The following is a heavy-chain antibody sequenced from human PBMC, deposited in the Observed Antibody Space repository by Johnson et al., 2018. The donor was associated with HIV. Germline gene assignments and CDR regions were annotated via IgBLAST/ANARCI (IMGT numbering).Heavy chain of an antibody. D-gene: IGHD3-22*01. V-gene: IGHV3-30*04. J-gene: IGHJ3*02. Sequence: QMLLVESGGGVVQPGRSLRLSCAASGFTFSSYAMHWVRQAPGKGLEWVAVISYDGSNKYYADSVKGRFSISRDTSKNTLDLQMNSLRAEDTAVYYCAKDRYYDSSGPDAFDIWGQGTMVTVSS. CDR3: AKDRYYDSSGPDAFDI. CDR2: ISYDGSNK. CDR1: GFTFSSYA.